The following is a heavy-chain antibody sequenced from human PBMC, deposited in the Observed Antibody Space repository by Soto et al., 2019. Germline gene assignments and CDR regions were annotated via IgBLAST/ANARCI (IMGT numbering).Heavy chain of an antibody. CDR2: IYSGGST. CDR3: AKDSTGEYYYDSSGYYHY. CDR1: GFTVSSNY. V-gene: IGHV3-66*01. Sequence: GGSLRLSCAASGFTVSSNYMSWVRQAPGKGLEWVSVIYSGGSTYYADSVKGRFTISRDNSKNTLYLQMNSLRAEDTAVYYCAKDSTGEYYYDSSGYYHYWGQGTLVTVSS. J-gene: IGHJ4*02. D-gene: IGHD3-22*01.